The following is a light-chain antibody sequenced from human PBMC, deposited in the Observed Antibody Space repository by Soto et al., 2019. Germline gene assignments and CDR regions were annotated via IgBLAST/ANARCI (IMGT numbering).Light chain of an antibody. V-gene: IGLV2-14*01. Sequence: QSALTQPASVSGSPGQSITISCTGTSSDVGGYNYVSWYQQHPGKDPKLMIYEVSNRPSGVSNRFSGSKSGNTASLTISGLQAEDEADYYCSSYTSSSTRVFGTGPKLTV. J-gene: IGLJ1*01. CDR2: EVS. CDR3: SSYTSSSTRV. CDR1: SSDVGGYNY.